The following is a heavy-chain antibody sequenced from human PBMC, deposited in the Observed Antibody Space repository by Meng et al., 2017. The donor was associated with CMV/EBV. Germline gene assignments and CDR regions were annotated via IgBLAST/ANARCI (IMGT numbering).Heavy chain of an antibody. V-gene: IGHV3-48*04. CDR1: GFTFSGYS. CDR2: ISSSSSTI. CDR3: ARDGGAYYYDSSGYFYGMDV. J-gene: IGHJ6*02. D-gene: IGHD3-22*01. Sequence: ETLSLTCAASGFTFSGYSMNWVRQAPGKGLEWVSYISSSSSTIYYADSVKGRFTISRDNAKNSLYLQMNSLRAEDTAVYYCARDGGAYYYDSSGYFYGMDVWGQGTTVTVSS.